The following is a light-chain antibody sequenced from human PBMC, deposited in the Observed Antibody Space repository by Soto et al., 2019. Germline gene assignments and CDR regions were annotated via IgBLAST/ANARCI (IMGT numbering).Light chain of an antibody. CDR3: HHYDILPRYT. CDR2: EAS. CDR1: QDISNS. V-gene: IGKV1-33*01. Sequence: DIQMTQSPSSLSTSVGERVTITCQASQDISNSLNRYQQKPGKDPNLLIYEASTLQTGVPSRFSGVGSATHFTFTISNLQPEDMATYYCHHYDILPRYTFGRGTKLEIK. J-gene: IGKJ2*01.